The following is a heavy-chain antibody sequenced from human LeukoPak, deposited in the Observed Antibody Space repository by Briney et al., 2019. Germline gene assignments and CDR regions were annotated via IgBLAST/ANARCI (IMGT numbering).Heavy chain of an antibody. V-gene: IGHV3-30*03. J-gene: IGHJ4*02. CDR2: ISHEGSNQ. D-gene: IGHD6-19*01. Sequence: SGRSLRLSCAASGLTFSSYGMHWVRQAPGKGLEWVAVISHEGSNQYYADSVKGRFTIFRDNSKNMVYLQMNSLRAEDTAVYYCARTREQWQVLDYWGQGTLVTVSS. CDR3: ARTREQWQVLDY. CDR1: GLTFSSYG.